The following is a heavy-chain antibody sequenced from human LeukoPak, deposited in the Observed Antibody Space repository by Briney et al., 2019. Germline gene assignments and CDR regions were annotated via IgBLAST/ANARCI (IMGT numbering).Heavy chain of an antibody. J-gene: IGHJ5*02. CDR2: AYYNGET. CDR1: GGSFSGYY. Sequence: PSETLSLTCAVYGGSFSGYYWSWIRQPPGKGLEWIGSAYYNGETYYNPSLKSRVTISVDTSKSQFSLKLSSVTAADTAVYFCARDSRYDSSGHAPWGQGSLVTVSS. CDR3: ARDSRYDSSGHAP. D-gene: IGHD3-22*01. V-gene: IGHV4-34*11.